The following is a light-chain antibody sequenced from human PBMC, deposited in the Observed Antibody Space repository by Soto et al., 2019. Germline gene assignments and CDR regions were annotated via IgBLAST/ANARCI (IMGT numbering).Light chain of an antibody. CDR3: QQYGRAPPWT. J-gene: IGKJ1*01. Sequence: EIVLTQSPGTLSLSPGERATLSCRASQSVSTTYLAWYQQKPGQAPRLLIYGASSRATGIPDRFSGSGSGTDLTLTISRREPEDFAVYYCQQYGRAPPWTFGQGTKVEIK. V-gene: IGKV3-20*01. CDR1: QSVSTTY. CDR2: GAS.